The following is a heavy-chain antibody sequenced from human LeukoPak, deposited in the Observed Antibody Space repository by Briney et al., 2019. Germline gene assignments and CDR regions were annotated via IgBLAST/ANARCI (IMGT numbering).Heavy chain of an antibody. CDR2: ISGSGGST. Sequence: GGSLRLSCAASGFTFSSYAMSWVRQAPGKGLEWVSAISGSGGSTYYAGSVKGRFTISRDNSKNTLYLQMNSLRAEDTAVYCCAKATSTLLWFGDDYWGQGTLVTVSS. D-gene: IGHD3-10*01. CDR3: AKATSTLLWFGDDY. V-gene: IGHV3-23*01. CDR1: GFTFSSYA. J-gene: IGHJ4*02.